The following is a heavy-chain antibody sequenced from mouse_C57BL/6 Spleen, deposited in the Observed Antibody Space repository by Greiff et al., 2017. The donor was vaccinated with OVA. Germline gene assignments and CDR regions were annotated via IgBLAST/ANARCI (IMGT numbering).Heavy chain of an antibody. CDR3: TKYSNYVAD. J-gene: IGHJ3*01. CDR1: GFTFSSYA. D-gene: IGHD2-5*01. CDR2: ISSGGDYI. V-gene: IGHV5-9-1*02. Sequence: EVKLEESGEGLVKPGGSLKLSCAASGFTFSSYAMSWVRQTPEKRLEWVAYISSGGDYIYYADTVKGRFTISRDNARNTLYLQMSSLKSEDTAMYYCTKYSNYVADWGQGTLGTVSA.